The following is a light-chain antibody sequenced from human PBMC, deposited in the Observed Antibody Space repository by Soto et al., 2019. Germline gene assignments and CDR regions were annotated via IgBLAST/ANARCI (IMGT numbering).Light chain of an antibody. CDR1: QDIRND. CDR2: AVS. V-gene: IGKV1-17*01. CDR3: LQHNAFPLT. J-gene: IGKJ5*01. Sequence: DIQMTQSPSSLSASLGDRVTITCRASQDIRNDLGCYQQKPGKAPKRLIYAVSSLQSGVPSRFSGSGSGTEFTLTISSLQPEDFATYYCLQHNAFPLTFGQGTRLEI.